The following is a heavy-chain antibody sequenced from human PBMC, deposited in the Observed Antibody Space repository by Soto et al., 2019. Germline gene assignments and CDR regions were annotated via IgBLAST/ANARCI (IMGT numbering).Heavy chain of an antibody. V-gene: IGHV3-30*18. CDR2: VSHDGRNT. CDR1: GFTCSDYA. Sequence: VQLVESGGGVVQPGRSLRLSCAASGFTCSDYAMHWVRQAPGKGLEWMAVVSHDGRNTHYADSVKGRFTISRDSSKNTVSLEMTSLRAEDTAVYYCAKGGRQWLVTSDFNYWGQGALVTVSS. CDR3: AKGGRQWLVTSDFNY. J-gene: IGHJ4*02. D-gene: IGHD6-19*01.